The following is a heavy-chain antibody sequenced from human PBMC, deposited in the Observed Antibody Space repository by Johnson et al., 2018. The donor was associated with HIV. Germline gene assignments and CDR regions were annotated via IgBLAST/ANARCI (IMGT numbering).Heavy chain of an antibody. CDR1: AFTFSNYG. CDR3: ARATVDDYGDYDDAFDI. D-gene: IGHD4-17*01. J-gene: IGHJ3*02. V-gene: IGHV3-30*03. Sequence: QVQLVESGGDVVQPGRSLRLSCAASAFTFSNYGMHWVRQAPGKGLEWVAVISYDGSNKYYGDSVKGRFTISRDNSKNTMYLQMNSLRAEDTAVYYCARATVDDYGDYDDAFDIWGQGTMVTVSS. CDR2: ISYDGSNK.